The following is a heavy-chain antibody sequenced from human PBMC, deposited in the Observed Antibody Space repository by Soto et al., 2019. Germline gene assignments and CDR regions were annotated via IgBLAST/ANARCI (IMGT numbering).Heavy chain of an antibody. Sequence: KPSETLSLTCTVSGGSISDTNYYWGWIRQPPGKGLEWIGTIYYSGSTYYNPSLKSRITMSVDTSKNQFSLKLSSVTAADTAVYYCARGTGGSLKPFDYWGQGTLVTVSS. CDR3: ARGTGGSLKPFDY. CDR1: GGSISDTNYY. V-gene: IGHV4-39*07. CDR2: IYYSGST. J-gene: IGHJ4*02. D-gene: IGHD6-13*01.